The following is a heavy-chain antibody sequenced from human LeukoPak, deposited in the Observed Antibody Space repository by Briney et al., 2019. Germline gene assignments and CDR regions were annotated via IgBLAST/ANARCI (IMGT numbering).Heavy chain of an antibody. J-gene: IGHJ4*02. D-gene: IGHD1-26*01. CDR2: INHSGST. CDR3: ARLRSGSSDY. Sequence: SETLSLTCAVYGGSFSGYYWSWIRQPPGKGLEWIGEINHSGSTNYNPSLKSRVTISVDTSKNQFSLKLSSVTAADTAVYYCARLRSGSSDYWGQGTLVTVSS. CDR1: GGSFSGYY. V-gene: IGHV4-34*01.